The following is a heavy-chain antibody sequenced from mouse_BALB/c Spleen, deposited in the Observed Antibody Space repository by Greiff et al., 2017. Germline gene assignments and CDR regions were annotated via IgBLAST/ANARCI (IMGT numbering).Heavy chain of an antibody. CDR1: GYTFTSYW. CDR2: INPSTGYT. D-gene: IGHD1-1*02. J-gene: IGHJ4*01. Sequence: VQLQQSGAELAKPGASVKMSCKASGYTFTSYWMHWVKQRPGQGLEWIGYINPSTGYTEYNQKFKDKATLTADKSSSTAYMQLSSLTSEDSAVYYCARRLVEDAMDYWGQGTSVTVSS. V-gene: IGHV1-7*01. CDR3: ARRLVEDAMDY.